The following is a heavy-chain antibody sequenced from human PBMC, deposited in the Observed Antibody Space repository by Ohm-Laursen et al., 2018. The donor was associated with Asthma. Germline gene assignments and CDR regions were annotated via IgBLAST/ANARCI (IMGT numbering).Heavy chain of an antibody. CDR3: ARLDWAQSMFDA. J-gene: IGHJ5*02. Sequence: SQTLSLTWTVFNGSVRGHYWTWVRQPPGRELEWIAYMSSNGGANYSPSLRSRVTLSTDTSTNQVSLRLSSVTAADTAVYFCARLDWAQSMFDAWGQGSLVTVSS. V-gene: IGHV4-59*02. CDR1: NGSVRGHY. CDR2: MSSNGGA. D-gene: IGHD3-9*01.